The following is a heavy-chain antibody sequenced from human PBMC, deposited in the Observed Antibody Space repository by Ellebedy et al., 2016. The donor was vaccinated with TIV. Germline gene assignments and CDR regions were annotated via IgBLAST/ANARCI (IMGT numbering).Heavy chain of an antibody. D-gene: IGHD3-22*01. CDR1: GGSFSGYY. CDR2: INHSGST. V-gene: IGHV4-34*01. Sequence: SETLSLXCAVYGGSFSGYYWSWIRQPPGKGLEWIGEINHSGSTNYNPSLKSRVTISVDTSKNQFSLKLSSVTAADTAVYYCASITYYYDSSGGEFDYWGQGTLVTVSS. J-gene: IGHJ4*02. CDR3: ASITYYYDSSGGEFDY.